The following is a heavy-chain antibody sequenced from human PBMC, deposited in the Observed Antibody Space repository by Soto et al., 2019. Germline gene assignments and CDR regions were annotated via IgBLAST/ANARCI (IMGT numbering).Heavy chain of an antibody. CDR1: GFTFSSYA. J-gene: IGHJ2*01. V-gene: IGHV3-23*01. Sequence: VPLLESGGGLVQPGGSLRLSCAASGFTFSSYAMYWVRQAPGKGLEWVSVISGSGGSTYYADSVKGRFTISRDNSKSTLYLQMNSLRAEDTAVYYCAKDESRRNRRYFDLWGRGTLVTVSS. CDR2: ISGSGGST. CDR3: AKDESRRNRRYFDL. D-gene: IGHD4-4*01.